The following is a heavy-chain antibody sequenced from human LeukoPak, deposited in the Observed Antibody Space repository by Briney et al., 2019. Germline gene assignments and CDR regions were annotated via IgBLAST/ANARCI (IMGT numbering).Heavy chain of an antibody. Sequence: ASVKVSCKASVYTFTSYYIHWGRQAPGQGLEWMGIINPRGGGISYAQKFQGRVTMTRDTSTSTVYMELSSLRSEDTAVYYCARTKGYAYDYWGQGTLVTISS. J-gene: IGHJ4*02. CDR1: VYTFTSYY. CDR3: ARTKGYAYDY. D-gene: IGHD1-1*01. CDR2: INPRGGGI. V-gene: IGHV1-46*03.